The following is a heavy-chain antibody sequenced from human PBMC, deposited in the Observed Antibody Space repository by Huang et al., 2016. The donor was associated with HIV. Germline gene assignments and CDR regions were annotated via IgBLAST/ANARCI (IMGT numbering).Heavy chain of an antibody. D-gene: IGHD3-3*01. J-gene: IGHJ4*02. Sequence: QITLKESGPTLVKPTQTLTLTCTFSGFSITTDGAGVGWIRQPPGKALEWLALIFWDDDKRYSPSLKNRLSITKDTSKNQVVLTMTNMDPVDTATYFCAHRQTYDFLSGSFDSWGQGTLVTVSS. CDR3: AHRQTYDFLSGSFDS. CDR2: IFWDDDK. V-gene: IGHV2-5*02. CDR1: GFSITTDGAG.